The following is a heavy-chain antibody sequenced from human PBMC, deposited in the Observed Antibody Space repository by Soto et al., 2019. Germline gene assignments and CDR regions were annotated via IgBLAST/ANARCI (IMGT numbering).Heavy chain of an antibody. V-gene: IGHV4-30-4*01. Sequence: SETLSLTCTVSGGSISSGDYYWRWIRQPPGKGREWIRYIYYSSSTYDTPSLKSRVTISVDTSKNQFSLKLSSVTAADTAVYYCARDSHGMDVWGQGTTVTVSS. CDR2: IYYSSST. CDR3: ARDSHGMDV. CDR1: GGSISSGDYY. J-gene: IGHJ6*02.